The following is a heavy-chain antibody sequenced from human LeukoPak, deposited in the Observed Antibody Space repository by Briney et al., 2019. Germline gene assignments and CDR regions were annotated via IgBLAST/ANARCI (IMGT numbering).Heavy chain of an antibody. CDR1: GGSFSGYY. J-gene: IGHJ5*02. CDR2: INHSGST. CDR3: ARGRPGYYGSGSHLFDP. Sequence: SETLSLTCAVYGGSFSGYYWSWIRQPPGKGLEWIGEINHSGSTNYNPSLKSRVTISVDTSKNQFSLKLSSVTAADTAVYYCARGRPGYYGSGSHLFDPWGQGTLVTVSS. D-gene: IGHD3-10*01. V-gene: IGHV4-34*01.